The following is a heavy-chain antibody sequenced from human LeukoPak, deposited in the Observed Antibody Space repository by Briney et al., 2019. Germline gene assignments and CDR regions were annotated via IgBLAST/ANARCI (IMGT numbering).Heavy chain of an antibody. CDR1: GFTFDDYA. J-gene: IGHJ4*02. CDR3: AKDNAGYFDY. CDR2: ISWNSGSI. Sequence: GRSLRLSCAASGFTFDDYAMHWVRQAPGKGLEWVSGISWNSGSIGYADSVKGRLTISRDNAKNSLYLQMNSLRAEDTALYYCAKDNAGYFDYWGQGTLVTVSS. V-gene: IGHV3-9*01.